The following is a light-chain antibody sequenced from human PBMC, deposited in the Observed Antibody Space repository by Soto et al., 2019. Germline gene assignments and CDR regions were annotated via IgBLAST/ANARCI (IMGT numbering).Light chain of an antibody. J-gene: IGKJ2*01. CDR3: HGKQYRFSSVYT. CDR2: RGS. CDR1: ESISINY. V-gene: IGKV3-20*01. Sequence: EIVWTQSPGTLPLYPGERATLSCRASESISINYIAWYQQKPGQAPRLLIYRGSNRASGLPDRFSGSGSGTDFTLIISRLEPEDFAVYFCHGKQYRFSSVYTFGQGTKLEI.